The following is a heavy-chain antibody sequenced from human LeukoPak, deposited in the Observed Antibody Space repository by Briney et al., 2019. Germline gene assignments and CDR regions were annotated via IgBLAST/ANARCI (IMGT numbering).Heavy chain of an antibody. CDR2: ISGSGGST. V-gene: IGHV3-23*01. D-gene: IGHD2-2*01. Sequence: GGSPRLSCAASGFTFSSYAMSWVRQAPGKGLEWVSAISGSGGSTYYADSVKGRFTISRDNSKNTLYLQMNSLRAEDTAVYYCAKPPVVVPAAAYFDYWGQGTLVTVSS. CDR1: GFTFSSYA. CDR3: AKPPVVVPAAAYFDY. J-gene: IGHJ4*02.